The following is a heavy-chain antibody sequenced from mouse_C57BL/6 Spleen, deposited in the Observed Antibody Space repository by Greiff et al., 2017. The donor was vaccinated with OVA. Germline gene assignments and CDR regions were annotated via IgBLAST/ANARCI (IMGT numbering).Heavy chain of an antibody. D-gene: IGHD2-4*01. CDR3: ARERNGYEYDEEAWFAY. V-gene: IGHV1-53*01. Sequence: QVQLQQPGTELVKPGASVKLSCKASGYTFTSYWMHWVKQRPGQGLEWIGNINPSNGGTNYNEKFKSKATLTVDKSSSTAYMQLSSLTSEDSAVYYCARERNGYEYDEEAWFAYWGQGTLVTVSA. CDR2: INPSNGGT. J-gene: IGHJ3*01. CDR1: GYTFTSYW.